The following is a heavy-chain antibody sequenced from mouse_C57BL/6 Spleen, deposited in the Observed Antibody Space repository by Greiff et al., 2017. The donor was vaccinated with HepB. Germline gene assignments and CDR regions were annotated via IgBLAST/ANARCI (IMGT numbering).Heavy chain of an antibody. CDR3: TREGGNYDGSSRDAMDY. CDR2: IDPETGGT. CDR1: GYTFTDYE. Sequence: VQLQQSGAELVRPGASVTLSCKASGYTFTDYEMHWVKQTPVHGLEWIGAIDPETGGTAYNQKFKGKAILTADKSSSTAYMELRSLTSEDSAVYDCTREGGNYDGSSRDAMDYWGQGTSVTVSS. V-gene: IGHV1-15*01. J-gene: IGHJ4*01. D-gene: IGHD1-1*01.